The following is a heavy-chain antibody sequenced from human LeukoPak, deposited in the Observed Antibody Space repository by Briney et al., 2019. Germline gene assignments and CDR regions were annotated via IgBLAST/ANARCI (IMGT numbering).Heavy chain of an antibody. CDR1: GFTFTSRSA. CDR3: AAPYSSTWFDY. J-gene: IGHJ4*02. D-gene: IGHD6-13*01. CDR2: IVVGSDNT. V-gene: IGHV1-58*01. Sequence: GASVRVSCKASGFTFTSRSAVQWVRQARGQRLEWIGWIVVGSDNTNYAQKFQERVTITRDMSTSTSYMELSSLRSEDTAVYYCAAPYSSTWFDYWGQGTLVTASS.